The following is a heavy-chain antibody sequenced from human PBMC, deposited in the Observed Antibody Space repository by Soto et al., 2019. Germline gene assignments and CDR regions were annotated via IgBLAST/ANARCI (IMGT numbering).Heavy chain of an antibody. Sequence: ASVKVSCKASGYTFTSYAMHWVRQAPGQRLEWMGWINAGNGNTKYSQKFQGRVTITRDTSASTAYMELSSLRSEDTAVYYCASEDDYGDYLGAFDIWGQGTMVTVSS. V-gene: IGHV1-3*01. CDR2: INAGNGNT. D-gene: IGHD4-17*01. J-gene: IGHJ3*02. CDR1: GYTFTSYA. CDR3: ASEDDYGDYLGAFDI.